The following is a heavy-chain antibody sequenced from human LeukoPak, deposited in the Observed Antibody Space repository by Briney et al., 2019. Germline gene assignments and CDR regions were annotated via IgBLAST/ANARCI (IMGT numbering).Heavy chain of an antibody. CDR3: AKAPRYDFWSGYFYFDY. V-gene: IGHV3-23*01. CDR1: GITFSSYG. J-gene: IGHJ4*02. D-gene: IGHD3-3*01. CDR2: ISGSGGST. Sequence: GGSLRLSCAASGITFSSYGMSWVRQAPGKGLEWVSGISGSGGSTYYADSVKGRFTISRDNSKNTLYLQMNSLRAEDTAVYYSAKAPRYDFWSGYFYFDYWGQGTLVTVSS.